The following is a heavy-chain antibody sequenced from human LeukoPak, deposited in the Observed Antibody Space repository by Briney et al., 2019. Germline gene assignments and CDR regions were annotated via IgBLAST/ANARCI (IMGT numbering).Heavy chain of an antibody. D-gene: IGHD6-19*01. J-gene: IGHJ3*02. CDR3: AKDQGYSSAWYSRDGFDM. CDR1: GLTFRSYW. CDR2: IKPDGREK. V-gene: IGHV3-7*03. Sequence: PGGSLRLSCTASGLTFRSYWMTWVRQAPGKGLEWVANIKPDGREKYYVDSVKGRFTISRDNSQNTLYVQMNSLRAEDTAVYYCAKDQGYSSAWYSRDGFDMWGQGTMVTVSS.